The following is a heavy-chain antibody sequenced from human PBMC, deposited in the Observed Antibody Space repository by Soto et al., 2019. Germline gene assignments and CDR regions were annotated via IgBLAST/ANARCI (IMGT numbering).Heavy chain of an antibody. CDR3: ARESEDLTSNFDY. Sequence: PGGSLRLSCAASGFTFTRYSMNWVGQAPGKGLEWVSSISSTTNYIYYGDSMKGRFTISRDNAKNSLYLEMNSLSAEDTDVYYCARESEDLTSNFDYWGQGTLVTVPQ. CDR1: GFTFTRYS. V-gene: IGHV3-21*06. J-gene: IGHJ4*02. CDR2: ISSTTNYI.